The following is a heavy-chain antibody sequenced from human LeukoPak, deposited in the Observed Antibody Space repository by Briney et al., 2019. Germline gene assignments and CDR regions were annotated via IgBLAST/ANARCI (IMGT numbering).Heavy chain of an antibody. Sequence: ASVKVSCKASGYTLTGYYMHWVRQAPGQGLEWMGWINPNSGGTSYAQKFQGRVTMTRDTSISTAYMELSRLRSDDTAVYYCARGRCSSRSCYLFDYWGQGTLVTVSS. V-gene: IGHV1-2*02. CDR3: ARGRCSSRSCYLFDY. CDR2: INPNSGGT. CDR1: GYTLTGYY. J-gene: IGHJ4*02. D-gene: IGHD2-2*01.